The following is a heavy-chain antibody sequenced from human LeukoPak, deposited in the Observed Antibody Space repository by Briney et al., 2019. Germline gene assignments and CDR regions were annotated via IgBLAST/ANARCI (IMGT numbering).Heavy chain of an antibody. V-gene: IGHV1-69*01. Sequence: SVKVSCKASGGTFSSYAISWVRQAPGQGLEWMGGIIPIFGTANYAQKFQGRVTITADESTSTAYMELSSLRSEDTAVYYCARLHPVQGYRESGYYYYYGMDVWGKGTTATVSS. D-gene: IGHD5-18*01. CDR1: GGTFSSYA. CDR3: ARLHPVQGYRESGYYYYYGMDV. J-gene: IGHJ6*04. CDR2: IIPIFGTA.